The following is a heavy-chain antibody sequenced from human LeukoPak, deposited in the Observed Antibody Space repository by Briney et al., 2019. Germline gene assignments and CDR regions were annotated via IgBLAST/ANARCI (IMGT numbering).Heavy chain of an antibody. CDR3: TKVWRDDHISGSYRGLDH. D-gene: IGHD3-16*02. Sequence: GRSLRLSCAASGFSFDDYVMDWVRQAPGKGLEGVAGISYDGNNKYYADSVNGRFTISRDNSKKTLYLQMNSLRVEDTAIYFCTKVWRDDHISGSYRGLDHWGQGTLVSVSS. CDR2: ISYDGNNK. V-gene: IGHV3-30*18. CDR1: GFSFDDYV. J-gene: IGHJ4*02.